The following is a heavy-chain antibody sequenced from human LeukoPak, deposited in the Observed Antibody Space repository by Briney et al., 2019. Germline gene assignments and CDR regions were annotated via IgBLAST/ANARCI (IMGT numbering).Heavy chain of an antibody. CDR3: ARAVGPFDY. V-gene: IGHV3-33*01. Sequence: GRSLRLSCAASGFTFSTYGMHWVRQAPGKGLDWVAVIWSDGSEKYYADAVKGRFTISRDNSKNTLHLQMDSLRAEDTAVYYCARAVGPFDYWGQGTLVTVSS. CDR2: IWSDGSEK. J-gene: IGHJ4*02. CDR1: GFTFSTYG. D-gene: IGHD1-26*01.